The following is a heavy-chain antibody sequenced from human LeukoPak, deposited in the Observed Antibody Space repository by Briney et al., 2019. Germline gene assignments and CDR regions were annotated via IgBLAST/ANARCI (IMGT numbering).Heavy chain of an antibody. J-gene: IGHJ5*02. V-gene: IGHV3-23*01. CDR2: IRSNGRDT. CDR1: GFMFSSYS. CDR3: AKGGYSTWFDP. D-gene: IGHD5-12*01. Sequence: GGSLRLSCAASGFMFSSYSMTWVRQAPGKGLEWVSNIRSNGRDTYYADSVKGRFTISRDNSKNTLYLEMNGLRAEDTAVYYCAKGGYSTWFDPWGQGTLVTVSS.